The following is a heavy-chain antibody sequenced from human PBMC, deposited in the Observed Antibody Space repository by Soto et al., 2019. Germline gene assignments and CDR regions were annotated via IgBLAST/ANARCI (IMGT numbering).Heavy chain of an antibody. D-gene: IGHD2-2*01. CDR3: ARVSREVVPAAIDS. V-gene: IGHV3-74*01. Sequence: EVQLVESGGGLVQPGGSLRLSCAASGFTFSSYWIHWVRQAPGKGLVWVSRINSDGSSTTYADSVKGRFTISRDNAKNTLYLHMTSLRAEDTAVYYCARVSREVVPAAIDSWGQGTLVTVSS. CDR2: INSDGSST. CDR1: GFTFSSYW. J-gene: IGHJ4*02.